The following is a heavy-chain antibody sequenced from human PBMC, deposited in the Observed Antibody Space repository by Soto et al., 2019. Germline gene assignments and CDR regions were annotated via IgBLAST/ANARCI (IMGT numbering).Heavy chain of an antibody. D-gene: IGHD3-16*01. CDR3: VPGSSGAVGEDR. J-gene: IGHJ5*02. CDR2: ISESGDTT. CDR1: GLTFSGHA. V-gene: IGHV3-23*01. Sequence: GGSLRLSCAASGLTFSGHAMTWVRQSPGRGLEWVSTISESGDTTYYADSVKGRFTISRDNSKNTLFLQMNSLRVEDTAVYYCVPGSSGAVGEDRWGQGTLVTVS.